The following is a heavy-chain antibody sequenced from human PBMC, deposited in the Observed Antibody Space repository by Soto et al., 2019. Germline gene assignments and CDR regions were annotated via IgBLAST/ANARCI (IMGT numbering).Heavy chain of an antibody. CDR3: ARVCGGDCHYGMDV. CDR1: GGSISSGGYY. J-gene: IGHJ6*02. CDR2: IYYSGST. Sequence: QVQLQESGPGLVKPSQTLSLTCTVSGGSISSGGYYWSWIRQHPGKGLEWIGYIYYSGSTYYNPSPKSRVTISVDTSKNKFSLKRSSVTAADTAVYYCARVCGGDCHYGMDVWGQGTTVTVSS. D-gene: IGHD2-21*02. V-gene: IGHV4-31*03.